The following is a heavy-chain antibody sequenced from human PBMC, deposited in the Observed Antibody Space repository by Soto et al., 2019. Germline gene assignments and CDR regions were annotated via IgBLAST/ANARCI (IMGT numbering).Heavy chain of an antibody. D-gene: IGHD6-13*01. J-gene: IGHJ4*02. CDR3: GGGGGSMVPRQEDY. V-gene: IGHV1-18*01. CDR1: GYTFTSYG. CDR2: ISAYNGNT. Sequence: QVQLVQSGAEVKKPGASVKVSCKASGYTFTSYGISWVRQAPGQWLEWMGWISAYNGNTNYAQKLRGRVPMTTDTPTRTAYRGRRGLGSEAPAVYSWGGGGGSMVPRQEDYWGQGTLVTVSS.